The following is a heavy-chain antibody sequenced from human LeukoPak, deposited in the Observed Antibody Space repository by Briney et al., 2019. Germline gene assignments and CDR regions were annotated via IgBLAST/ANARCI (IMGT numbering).Heavy chain of an antibody. J-gene: IGHJ5*02. V-gene: IGHV1-2*02. Sequence: ASVKVSCKASGYTFTGYYMHWVRQAPGQGLEWMGWINPNSGGTNYAQKFQGRVTMTRDTSISTAYMELSRLRSDDTAVYYCARDPNRLNWFDRWGQGTLVTVSS. CDR2: INPNSGGT. CDR1: GYTFTGYY. D-gene: IGHD2/OR15-2a*01. CDR3: ARDPNRLNWFDR.